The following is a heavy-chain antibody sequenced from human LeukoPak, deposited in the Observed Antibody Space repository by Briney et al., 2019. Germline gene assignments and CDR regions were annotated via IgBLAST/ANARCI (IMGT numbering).Heavy chain of an antibody. Sequence: ASVKVSCKASGYTFTDYYIHWVRQAPGQGLEWMGWINPNSGVTNYAQKFQGRVTMTRDTSISTAYMELSRLRFDDTAVYYCARQTTAARYYYYGMDVWGQGTTVTVSS. J-gene: IGHJ6*02. CDR2: INPNSGVT. CDR3: ARQTTAARYYYYGMDV. D-gene: IGHD6-6*01. V-gene: IGHV1-2*02. CDR1: GYTFTDYY.